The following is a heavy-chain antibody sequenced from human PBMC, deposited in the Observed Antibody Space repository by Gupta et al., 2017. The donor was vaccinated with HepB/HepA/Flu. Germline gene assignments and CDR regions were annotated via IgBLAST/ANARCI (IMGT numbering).Heavy chain of an antibody. D-gene: IGHD3-22*01. CDR1: GFTFSSYE. J-gene: IGHJ1*01. CDR3: ARDAHYYDSSGYYYSEYFQH. V-gene: IGHV3-48*03. Sequence: EVQLVESGGGLVQPGGSLRLSCAASGFTFSSYEMHWVRQAPGKGLEWVSYISSSGSTIYYADSVKGRFTISRDNAKNSLYLQMNSLRAEDTAVYYCARDAHYYDSSGYYYSEYFQHWGQGTLVTVSS. CDR2: ISSSGSTI.